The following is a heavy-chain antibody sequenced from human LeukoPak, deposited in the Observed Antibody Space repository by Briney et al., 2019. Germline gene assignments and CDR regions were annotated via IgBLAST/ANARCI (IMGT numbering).Heavy chain of an antibody. CDR3: ATSDVDTAMASDFDY. CDR2: IYSGGST. Sequence: GGSLRLSCAASGFTVSSNYMSWDRQAPGKGLEWVSVIYSGGSTYYADSVKGRFTISRDNSKNTLYLQMNSLRAEDTAVYYCATSDVDTAMASDFDYWGQGTLVTVSS. CDR1: GFTVSSNY. D-gene: IGHD5-18*01. V-gene: IGHV3-66*01. J-gene: IGHJ4*02.